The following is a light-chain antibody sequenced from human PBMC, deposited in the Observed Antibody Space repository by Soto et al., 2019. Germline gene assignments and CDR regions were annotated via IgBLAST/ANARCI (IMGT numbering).Light chain of an antibody. CDR3: RSYDRSNNV. J-gene: IGLJ6*01. V-gene: IGLV6-57*04. CDR1: SGSIASNS. CDR2: EDN. Sequence: NFMLTQPHSVSESPGKTVTISCTRSSGSIASNSVQWYQQRPGSAPTTVIYEDNQRPSGVPDRFSGSIDSSSNSASLTMSGLKTEDEADYYCRSYDRSNNVFGSGTQLTVL.